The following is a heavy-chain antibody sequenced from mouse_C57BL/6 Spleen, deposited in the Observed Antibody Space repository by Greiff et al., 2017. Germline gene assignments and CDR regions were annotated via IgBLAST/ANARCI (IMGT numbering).Heavy chain of an antibody. CDR1: GFTFSDYG. V-gene: IGHV5-17*01. CDR2: ISSGSSTI. J-gene: IGHJ2*01. CDR3: ARTLTTVVAPDY. D-gene: IGHD1-1*01. Sequence: VMLVESGGGLVKPGGSLKLSCAASGFTFSDYGMHWVRQAPEKGLEWVAYISSGSSTIYYADTVKGRFTISRDNAKNTLFLQMTSLRSEDTAMYYCARTLTTVVAPDYWGQGTTLTVSS.